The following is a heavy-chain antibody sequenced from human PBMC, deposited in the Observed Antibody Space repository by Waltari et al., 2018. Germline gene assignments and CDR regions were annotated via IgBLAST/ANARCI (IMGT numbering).Heavy chain of an antibody. CDR2: INHSGST. V-gene: IGHV4-34*01. Sequence: QVQLQQWGAGLLKPSETLSLTCAVYGGSFSGYYWSWIRQPPGKGLEWIGEINHSGSTNYNPSRKSRVTISGDTSKNQFSLKLSSVTAADTAVYDCARGNYYYYGMDVWGQGTTVTVSS. J-gene: IGHJ6*02. CDR1: GGSFSGYY. CDR3: ARGNYYYYGMDV.